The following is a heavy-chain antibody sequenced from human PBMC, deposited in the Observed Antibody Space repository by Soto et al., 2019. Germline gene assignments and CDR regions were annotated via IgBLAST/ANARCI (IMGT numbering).Heavy chain of an antibody. CDR1: GGSISGSGGL. CDR2: IYHNGNT. V-gene: IGHV4-39*01. J-gene: IGHJ4*02. D-gene: IGHD3-10*01. CDR3: ARLPRYGSGTYPEF. Sequence: QLHLQESGPGLVKLSETLSLTCTVSGGSISGSGGLWGWIRQPPGKGLESIGTIYHNGNTYYDPSLWSRVTMSVDTSKNEFSLNLNSLTAADTAVYYCARLPRYGSGTYPEFWGQGTLVTVSS.